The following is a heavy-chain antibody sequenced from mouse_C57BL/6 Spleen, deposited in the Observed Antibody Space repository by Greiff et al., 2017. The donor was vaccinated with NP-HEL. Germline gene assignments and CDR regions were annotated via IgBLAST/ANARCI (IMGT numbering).Heavy chain of an antibody. CDR1: GYTFTNYW. CDR2: IYPGGGYT. CDR3: ARGGTYPSYAMDY. Sequence: VQLQQSGAELVRPGTSVKMSCKASGYTFTNYWIGWAKQRPGHGLEWIGDIYPGGGYTNYNEKFKGKATLTADKSSSTAYMQFSSLTSEDSAIYYCARGGTYPSYAMDYWGQGTSVTVSS. D-gene: IGHD5-1*01. J-gene: IGHJ4*01. V-gene: IGHV1-63*01.